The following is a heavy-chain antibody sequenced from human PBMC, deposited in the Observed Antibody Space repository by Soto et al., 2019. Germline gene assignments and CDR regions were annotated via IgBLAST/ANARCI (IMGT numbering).Heavy chain of an antibody. CDR1: GFTFSSYS. D-gene: IGHD3-16*02. V-gene: IGHV3-48*02. Sequence: EVQLVESGGGLVQPGGSLRLSCAASGFTFSSYSMNWVRQAPGKGLEWVSYISSSSSTIYYADSVKGRFTISRDNAKNSLYLQINSPRDEVTAVYYSASVGELSSSFDYWGQGTLVTVSS. CDR3: ASVGELSSSFDY. CDR2: ISSSSSTI. J-gene: IGHJ4*02.